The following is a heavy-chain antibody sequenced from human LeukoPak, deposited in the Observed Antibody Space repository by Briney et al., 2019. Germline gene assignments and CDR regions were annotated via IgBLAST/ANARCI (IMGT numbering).Heavy chain of an antibody. V-gene: IGHV1-2*04. D-gene: IGHD2-15*01. J-gene: IGHJ5*02. CDR2: INPNSGGT. CDR3: AREGQPQTAGSGWFDP. Sequence: GASVMVSCKASGYTFTGYYMHWVRQAPGQGLEWMGWINPNSGGTNYAQKFQGWVTMTRDTSISTAYMELSRLRSDDTAVYYCAREGQPQTAGSGWFDPWGQGTLVTVSS. CDR1: GYTFTGYY.